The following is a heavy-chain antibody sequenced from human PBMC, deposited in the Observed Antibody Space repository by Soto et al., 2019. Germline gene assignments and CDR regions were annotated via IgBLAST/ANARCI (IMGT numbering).Heavy chain of an antibody. V-gene: IGHV4-31*03. CDR2: IYYSGST. D-gene: IGHD3-22*01. J-gene: IGHJ3*02. CDR1: GGSISSGGYY. CDR3: ASDIYYDSSGYYYFGALGI. Sequence: PSETLSLTCTVSGGSISSGGYYWSWIRQHPGKGLEWIGYIYYSGSTYYNPSLKSRVTISVDTSKNQFSLKLSSVTAADTAVYFCASDIYYDSSGYYYFGALGIWGQGTMVTVSS.